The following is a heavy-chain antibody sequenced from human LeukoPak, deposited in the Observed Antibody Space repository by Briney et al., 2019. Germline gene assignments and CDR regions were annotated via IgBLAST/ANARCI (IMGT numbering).Heavy chain of an antibody. CDR3: QSRYLEWLLEY. J-gene: IGHJ4*02. D-gene: IGHD3-3*01. Sequence: SETLSLTCSVSGGSISSSSYYWGWIRQPPGKGLEWIGSMYYSGSTFYIPSLKSRVTMSVDTSKNQFSLRLSSVTAADTAVYYCQSRYLEWLLEYWGQGTLVTVSS. CDR2: MYYSGST. CDR1: GGSISSSSYY. V-gene: IGHV4-39*01.